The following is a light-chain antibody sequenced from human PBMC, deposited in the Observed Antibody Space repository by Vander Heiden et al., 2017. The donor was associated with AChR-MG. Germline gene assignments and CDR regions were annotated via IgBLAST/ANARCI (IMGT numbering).Light chain of an antibody. CDR3: QQYNNWPPST. CDR1: QSVGSN. V-gene: IGKV3-15*01. J-gene: IGKJ2*01. CDR2: GAS. Sequence: EIVMTQSPATLPVSPGERATLSCRASQSVGSNLVWYQQKPGQAPRLLIYGASTRASDVPTRFSGSGSGTEFTLTSNSLQSEDFAVYYCQQYNNWPPSTFASGTKLEI.